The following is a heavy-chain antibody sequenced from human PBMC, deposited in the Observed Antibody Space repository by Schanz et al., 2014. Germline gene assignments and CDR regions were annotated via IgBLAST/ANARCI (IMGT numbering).Heavy chain of an antibody. CDR2: ISASGGDT. V-gene: IGHV3-23*04. J-gene: IGHJ4*02. CDR1: GFTFSSYD. CDR3: ARPPHDSSGYYPFDY. Sequence: EVQLVESGGGVVQPGRSLRLSCVASGFTFSSYDVFWVRQAPGKGLEWLSVISASGGDTYYADSVKGRFTISRDNSNKTVDLQMNSLRAEDTAVYYCARPPHDSSGYYPFDYWGQGTLVTVSS. D-gene: IGHD3-22*01.